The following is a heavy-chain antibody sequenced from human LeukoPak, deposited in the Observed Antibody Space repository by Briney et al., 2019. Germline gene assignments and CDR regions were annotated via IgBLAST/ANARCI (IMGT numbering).Heavy chain of an antibody. CDR1: GGSFSGYY. CDR2: INHSGST. CDR3: ARLPRGYSYGTFDY. J-gene: IGHJ4*02. V-gene: IGHV4-34*01. Sequence: PSETLSLTCAVYGGSFSGYYWSWIRQPPGKGLEWIGEINHSGSTNYNPSLKSRVTISVDTSKNQFSLKLSSVTAADTAVYYCARLPRGYSYGTFDYWGQGTLVTVSS. D-gene: IGHD5-18*01.